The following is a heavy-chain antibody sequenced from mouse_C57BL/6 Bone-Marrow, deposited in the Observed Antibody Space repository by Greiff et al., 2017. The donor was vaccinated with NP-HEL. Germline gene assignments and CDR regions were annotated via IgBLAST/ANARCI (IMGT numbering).Heavy chain of an antibody. CDR2: ISGGGGNT. V-gene: IGHV5-9*04. J-gene: IGHJ3*01. Sequence: EVKLVEPGGGLVKPGGSLKLSCAASGFTFSSYTMSWVRQTPVKRLEWVASISGGGGNTYYPDSVKGRFTISKDNAKNTLYLQMSSLRAEDTAVYYGAGHDYGFGYWGQGTRVTVSA. CDR3: AGHDYGFGY. D-gene: IGHD1-1*01. CDR1: GFTFSSYT.